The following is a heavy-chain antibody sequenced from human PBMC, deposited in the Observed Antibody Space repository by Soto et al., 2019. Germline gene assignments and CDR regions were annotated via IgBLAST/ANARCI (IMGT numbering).Heavy chain of an antibody. Sequence: GGSLRLSCAASGFTFSSYWMHWVRQAPGKGLVWVSRINSDGSSTSYADSVKGRFTISRDNAKNTLYLQMNSLRAEDTAVYYCARGGPFGVVLNYYGMDVWGQGTTVTVSS. CDR2: INSDGSST. J-gene: IGHJ6*02. CDR1: GFTFSSYW. CDR3: ARGGPFGVVLNYYGMDV. V-gene: IGHV3-74*01. D-gene: IGHD3-3*01.